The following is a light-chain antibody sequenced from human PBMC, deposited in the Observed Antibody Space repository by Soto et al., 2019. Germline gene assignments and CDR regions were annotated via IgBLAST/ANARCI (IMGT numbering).Light chain of an antibody. J-gene: IGKJ5*01. CDR3: QQSNRFPIT. CDR1: QDISSW. Sequence: DIQMTQSPSFVSASVGDRVTVTCRASQDISSWLAWYQQKPGKAPKLLIYTTSTLGSGVPSRFSGSRSATDFTLTFCGLQPEDFATYYFQQSNRFPITFGQGTRLEMK. V-gene: IGKV1-12*01. CDR2: TTS.